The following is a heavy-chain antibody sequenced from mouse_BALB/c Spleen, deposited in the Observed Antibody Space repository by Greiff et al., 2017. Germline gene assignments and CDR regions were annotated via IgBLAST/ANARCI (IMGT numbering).Heavy chain of an antibody. V-gene: IGHV5-12-2*01. D-gene: IGHD4-1*01. CDR3: ARHGTGRFAY. CDR2: ISNGGGST. CDR1: GFTFSSYT. J-gene: IGHJ3*01. Sequence: EVQVVESGGGLVQPGGSLKLSCAASGFTFSSYTMSWVRQTPEKRLEWVAYISNGGGSTYYPDTVKGRFTISRDNAKNTLYLQMSSLKSEDTAMYYCARHGTGRFAYWGQGTLVTVSA.